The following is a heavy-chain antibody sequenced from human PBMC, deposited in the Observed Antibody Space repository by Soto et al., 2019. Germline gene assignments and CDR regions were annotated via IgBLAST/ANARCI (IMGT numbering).Heavy chain of an antibody. CDR3: AREYPYSGYEEEPKDAFDI. Sequence: ASVKVSCKASGYTFTSYGISWVRQAPGQGLEWMGWISAYNGNTNYAQKLQGRVTMTTDTSTSTAYMELRSLRSDDTAVYYCAREYPYSGYEEEPKDAFDIWGQGTMVTVSS. V-gene: IGHV1-18*01. D-gene: IGHD5-12*01. CDR1: GYTFTSYG. CDR2: ISAYNGNT. J-gene: IGHJ3*02.